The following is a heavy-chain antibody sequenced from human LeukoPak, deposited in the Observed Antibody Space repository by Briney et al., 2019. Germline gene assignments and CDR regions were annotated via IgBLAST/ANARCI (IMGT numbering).Heavy chain of an antibody. V-gene: IGHV4-4*07. J-gene: IGHJ4*02. CDR1: GGSISSYY. Sequence: TSETLSLTCTVSGGSISSYYWSWIRQPAGKGLEWIGRIYTSGSTNCNPSLKSRVTMSVDTSKNQFSLKLSSVTAADTAVYYCARDLAVADYFDYWGQGTLVTVSS. CDR2: IYTSGST. D-gene: IGHD6-19*01. CDR3: ARDLAVADYFDY.